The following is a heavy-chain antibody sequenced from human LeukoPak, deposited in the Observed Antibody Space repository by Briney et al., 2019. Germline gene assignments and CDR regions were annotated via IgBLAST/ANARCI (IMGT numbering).Heavy chain of an antibody. V-gene: IGHV4-59*08. CDR1: GGSISSYD. J-gene: IGHJ4*02. Sequence: PSETLSLTCTVSGGSISSYDWSWIRQPPGKGLEWIGYIYYSGSTNYNPSLKSRVTISVDTSKNQFSLKLTSVTAADTAVYYCARLGIGVVPSAMLGDYYFDYWGQGTLVTVSS. CDR3: ARLGIGVVPSAMLGDYYFDY. D-gene: IGHD2-2*01. CDR2: IYYSGST.